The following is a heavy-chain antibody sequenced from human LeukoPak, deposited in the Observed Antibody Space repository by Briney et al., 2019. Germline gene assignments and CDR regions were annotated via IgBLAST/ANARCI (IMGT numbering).Heavy chain of an antibody. Sequence: ASVRVSSKTSGYTFTGYYMHWVRQAPGQGLEWMGWINPNSGATNYAQGRVTMTRDTSISTAYMELSSLRTDDTAVYYCARAYGIQLWHHFDYWGQGTLVTVSS. J-gene: IGHJ4*02. CDR2: INPNSGAT. D-gene: IGHD5-18*01. V-gene: IGHV1-2*02. CDR1: GYTFTGYY. CDR3: ARAYGIQLWHHFDY.